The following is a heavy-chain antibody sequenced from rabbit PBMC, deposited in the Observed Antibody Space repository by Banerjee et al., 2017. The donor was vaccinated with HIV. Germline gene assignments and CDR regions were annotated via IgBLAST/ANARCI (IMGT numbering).Heavy chain of an antibody. D-gene: IGHD4-2*01. CDR1: GFSFSSSYW. J-gene: IGHJ6*01. Sequence: GGLVQPGASLTLTCTASGFSFSSSYWICWVRQAPGKGLEWIACIYAGSSGTTYYASWAKGRFTVSKTSSTTVTLQMTSLTAADTATYFCARDLGGSIHLWGPGTLVTVS. V-gene: IGHV1S45*01. CDR3: ARDLGGSIHL. CDR2: IYAGSSGTT.